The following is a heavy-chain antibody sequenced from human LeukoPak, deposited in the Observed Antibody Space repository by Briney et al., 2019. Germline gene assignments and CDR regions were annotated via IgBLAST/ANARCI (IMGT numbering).Heavy chain of an antibody. Sequence: GGSLRLSCAASGFTFSNYGMHWVRQAPGRGLECVAVIWYDGKHQYYADSVKGRFNISRDNPKNTLYLQMNSLRVEDTAVYYCAKGPTQVLRFLRDGKTYYMDVWGKGTSVLVSS. CDR1: GFTFSNYG. J-gene: IGHJ6*03. CDR2: IWYDGKHQ. CDR3: AKGPTQVLRFLRDGKTYYMDV. V-gene: IGHV3-33*06. D-gene: IGHD3-3*01.